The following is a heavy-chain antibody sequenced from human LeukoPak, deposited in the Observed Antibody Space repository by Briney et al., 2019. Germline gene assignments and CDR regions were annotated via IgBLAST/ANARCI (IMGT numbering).Heavy chain of an antibody. CDR2: IYSSGST. CDR3: TRDDCYFWVFDH. Sequence: SETLSLTCTVSGDSISSHYWSWIRQPAGKGLEWIGRIYSSGSTNLNPSLKSRVTMSIDTSRNQFSLSLSSVTAADTAVYYCTRDDCYFWVFDHWGQGALVTVSS. V-gene: IGHV4-4*07. D-gene: IGHD2-21*01. J-gene: IGHJ4*02. CDR1: GDSISSHY.